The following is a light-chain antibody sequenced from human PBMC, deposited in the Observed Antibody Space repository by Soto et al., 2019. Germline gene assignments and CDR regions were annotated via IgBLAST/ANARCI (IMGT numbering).Light chain of an antibody. CDR3: CSYAGSPRYV. CDR1: SSDVGGYNY. V-gene: IGLV2-11*01. Sequence: QSVLTQPRSVSGSPGQSVTISCTGTSSDVGGYNYVSWYQQHPGKAPKVMIYDVSERPSGVPDRFSGSKSGNTASLTISGLQAEDEADYYCCSYAGSPRYVFGTGNKLTVL. J-gene: IGLJ1*01. CDR2: DVS.